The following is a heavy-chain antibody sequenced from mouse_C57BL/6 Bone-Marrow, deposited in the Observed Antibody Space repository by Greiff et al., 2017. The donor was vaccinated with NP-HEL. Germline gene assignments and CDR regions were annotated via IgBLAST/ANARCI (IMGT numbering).Heavy chain of an antibody. J-gene: IGHJ2*01. CDR3: ARWDSSGYFDY. CDR1: GYTFTSYW. Sequence: VKLQQPGAELVKPGASVKLSCKASGYTFTSYWMHWVKQRPGQGLEWIGMIHPNSGSTNYNEKFKSKATLTVDKSSSTAYMQLSSLTSEDSAVYYCARWDSSGYFDYWGQGTTLTVSS. D-gene: IGHD3-2*02. CDR2: IHPNSGST. V-gene: IGHV1-64*01.